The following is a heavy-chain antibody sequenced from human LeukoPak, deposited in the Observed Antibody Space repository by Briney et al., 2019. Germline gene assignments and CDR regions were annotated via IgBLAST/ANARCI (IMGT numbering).Heavy chain of an antibody. Sequence: LPGESLRLSCAASGFTFSSYGMHWVRQAPGKGLEWVAFIRYDGSNNYYADSEKRRFTISSDNSKNKLYQQMNSLRAEDTAVYYCAKDTTGQLWLLGASSQGVDYWGQGTLVTVSS. CDR3: AKDTTGQLWLLGASSQGVDY. J-gene: IGHJ4*02. D-gene: IGHD5-18*01. CDR2: IRYDGSNN. CDR1: GFTFSSYG. V-gene: IGHV3-30*02.